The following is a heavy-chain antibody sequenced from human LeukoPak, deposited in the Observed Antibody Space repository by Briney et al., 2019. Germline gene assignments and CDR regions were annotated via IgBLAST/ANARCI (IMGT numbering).Heavy chain of an antibody. CDR2: IKQDGSEK. D-gene: IGHD3-22*01. CDR3: ARVGGDYYFYFDY. J-gene: IGHJ4*02. Sequence: PGGSLRLSCAASGFTFSSYWMSWVRQAPGKGLEWVTNIKQDGSEKYYVDSVKGRFTISRDNAKNSLYLQMNSLRAEDTAVYYCARVGGDYYFYFDYWGQGTLVTVSS. V-gene: IGHV3-7*04. CDR1: GFTFSSYW.